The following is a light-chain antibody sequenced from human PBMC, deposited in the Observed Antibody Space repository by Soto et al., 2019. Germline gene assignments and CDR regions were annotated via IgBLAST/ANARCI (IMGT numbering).Light chain of an antibody. Sequence: DVLLTQSRSARSSSVGERVTIGFRASQSVSNWLAWYQQKPGKAPNLLISDASTLESGVPSRFSGSGSGTEFTLTITSLQPDDFATYFGQQYQTYRTFGQGTKVDI. V-gene: IGKV1-5*01. J-gene: IGKJ1*01. CDR1: QSVSNW. CDR2: DAS. CDR3: QQYQTYRT.